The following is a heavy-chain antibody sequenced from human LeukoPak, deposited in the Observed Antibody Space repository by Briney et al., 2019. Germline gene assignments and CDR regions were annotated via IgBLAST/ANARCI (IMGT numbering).Heavy chain of an antibody. Sequence: ASVKVSCKASGYTFTSYGISWVRQAPGQGLEWMGWISAYNGNTNYAQKLQGRVTMTTDTSTSTAYMELRSLRSDDTAVYYCARPAGIWFGELSPSGFDYWGQGTLVTVSS. CDR1: GYTFTSYG. V-gene: IGHV1-18*01. CDR3: ARPAGIWFGELSPSGFDY. CDR2: ISAYNGNT. D-gene: IGHD3-10*01. J-gene: IGHJ4*02.